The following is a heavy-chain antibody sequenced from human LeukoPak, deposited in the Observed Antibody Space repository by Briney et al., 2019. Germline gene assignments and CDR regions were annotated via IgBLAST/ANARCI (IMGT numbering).Heavy chain of an antibody. Sequence: SETLSLTCTVSGGSISSSSYSWGWIRQPPGKGLEWIGSIYYSGSTYYNPSLKSRVTISVDTSKNQFSLKLSSVTAADTAVYYCARRLNYYDSSGRRFDYWGQGTLVTVSS. CDR1: GGSISSSSYS. CDR2: IYYSGST. D-gene: IGHD3-22*01. V-gene: IGHV4-39*01. J-gene: IGHJ4*02. CDR3: ARRLNYYDSSGRRFDY.